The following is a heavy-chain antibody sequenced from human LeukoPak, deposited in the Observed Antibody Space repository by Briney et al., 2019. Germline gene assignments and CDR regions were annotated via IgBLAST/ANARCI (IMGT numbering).Heavy chain of an antibody. CDR3: GRDRGRYSSGYLFEY. Sequence: RGSLRLSCAASGFTVSSNYMSWVRQAPGKGLERGSVIYSGGRTYYSDYVKGRFTISRANSKHTPYLLMKCITAEHTALYCSGRDRGRYSSGYLFEYWGQGTLGTVSS. CDR2: IYSGGRT. J-gene: IGHJ4*02. CDR1: GFTVSSNY. D-gene: IGHD6-19*01. V-gene: IGHV3-66*01.